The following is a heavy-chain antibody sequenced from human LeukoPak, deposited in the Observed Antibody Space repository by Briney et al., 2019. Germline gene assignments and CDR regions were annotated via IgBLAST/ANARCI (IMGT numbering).Heavy chain of an antibody. D-gene: IGHD3-10*01. CDR2: ISSSSSST. J-gene: IGHJ3*02. CDR1: GFTFSSHG. Sequence: PGGSLRLSCAASGFTFSSHGMSWVRQAPGKGLEWVSYISSSSSSTYYADSVRGRFTISRDNSKNTVYLQMNSLRDEDTAVYYCSSDNVVLWFGDTFDIWGQGTMVTVSS. CDR3: SSDNVVLWFGDTFDI. V-gene: IGHV3-48*02.